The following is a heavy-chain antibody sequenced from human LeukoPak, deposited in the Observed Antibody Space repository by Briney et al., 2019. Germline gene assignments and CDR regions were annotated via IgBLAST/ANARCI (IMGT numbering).Heavy chain of an antibody. J-gene: IGHJ3*02. D-gene: IGHD2-15*01. V-gene: IGHV4-39*01. CDR3: ASTRRGGSCLDAFDI. CDR1: GGSISSRSYY. CDR2: IYYSGST. Sequence: SETLSLTFTVSGGSISSRSYYWDWIRQPPGKGLEWIGTIYYSGSTYYNPSLKSRVTISVDTSKNQFSLKVTSVTAADTAVYYCASTRRGGSCLDAFDIWGPGTMVTVSA.